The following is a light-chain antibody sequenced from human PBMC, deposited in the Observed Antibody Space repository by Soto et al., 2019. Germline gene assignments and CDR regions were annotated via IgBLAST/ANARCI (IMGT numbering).Light chain of an antibody. CDR2: KAS. CDR3: QQYYAYPWT. Sequence: DIQMTQSPSTLSASVGDRVTITCRASQSISSWLAWYQQKPGKAPKLLIYKASSLESGVPSRFSGSGSGTEFTLTISSLQADDIATYHCQQYYAYPWTFGQGTKVDIK. V-gene: IGKV1-5*03. J-gene: IGKJ1*01. CDR1: QSISSW.